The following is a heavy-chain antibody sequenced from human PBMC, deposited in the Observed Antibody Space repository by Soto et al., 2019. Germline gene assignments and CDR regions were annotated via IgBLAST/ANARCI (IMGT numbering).Heavy chain of an antibody. CDR2: ISGYNGHT. CDR1: GYTFTTYG. Sequence: QVQLVQSGAEVRKPGASVKVSCKASGYTFTTYGISWVRQAPEQGLEWMGWISGYNGHTKYAQKFQGRVTMTTDTSTSTVYMDRRSLRSDDTAVYYCAREGEMPYYYYGLDVWGQGTTVTVSS. D-gene: IGHD3-16*01. V-gene: IGHV1-18*01. J-gene: IGHJ6*02. CDR3: AREGEMPYYYYGLDV.